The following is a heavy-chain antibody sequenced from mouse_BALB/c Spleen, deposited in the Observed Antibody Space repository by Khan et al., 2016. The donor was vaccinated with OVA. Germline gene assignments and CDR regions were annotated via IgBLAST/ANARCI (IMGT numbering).Heavy chain of an antibody. CDR1: GFTFSSYS. V-gene: IGHV5-6*01. J-gene: IGHJ3*01. CDR2: MSSGGDYT. Sequence: EVQLQESGGDLVKPGGSLKLSCAASGFTFSSYSMSWVRQIPDKRLEWVATMSSGGDYTYYPASVKGRFTISRDNAKNSLYLQMSSLKSEDTAMCYCASHLTGSFAYWGQGTRVTVSA. D-gene: IGHD4-1*01. CDR3: ASHLTGSFAY.